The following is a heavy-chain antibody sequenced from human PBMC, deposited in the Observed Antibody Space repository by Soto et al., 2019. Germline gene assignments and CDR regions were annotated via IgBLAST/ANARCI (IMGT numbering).Heavy chain of an antibody. V-gene: IGHV1-2*04. Sequence: GASVKVSCKASGYTFTDYYIHWVRQAPGQGLEWMGWINPNSGDTKYAQKFQDWATMTRDTSISTAYMELRRLRSDDTAVYYCARAFVVPAAMSLSPWFDPWGQGTRVTVSS. CDR1: GYTFTDYY. CDR2: INPNSGDT. J-gene: IGHJ5*02. CDR3: ARAFVVPAAMSLSPWFDP. D-gene: IGHD2-2*01.